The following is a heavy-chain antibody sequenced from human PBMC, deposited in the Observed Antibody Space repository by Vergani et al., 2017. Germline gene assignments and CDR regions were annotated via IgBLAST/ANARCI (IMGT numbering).Heavy chain of an antibody. CDR3: ARISCGSSPYLHY. J-gene: IGHJ1*01. CDR2: IKRDGTGT. Sequence: EVHLEESGGGLVQPGGSLRLSCAASGFTFGDYYMAWIRLAPGKGLDWVASIKRDGTGTFYVDSVKGRFTISRDNAKTTLYLQMNSLRDEDRGVYYCARISCGSSPYLHYWGQGTLVTVAS. V-gene: IGHV3-7*01. D-gene: IGHD2-21*01. CDR1: GFTFGDYY.